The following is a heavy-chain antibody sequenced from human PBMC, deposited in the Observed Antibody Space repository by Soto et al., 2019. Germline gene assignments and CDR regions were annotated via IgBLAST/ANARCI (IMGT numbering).Heavy chain of an antibody. Sequence: GGSLRLSCVASGFTFSSNAMSWVRQAPGRGLELVSAISGSGGSTYYADSAKGRFTISRDNSKNTLYLQMNSLKSEDTAVYSFAKGVGARATLFLDDYWGQGTLLSV. CDR3: AKGVGARATLFLDDY. J-gene: IGHJ4*02. D-gene: IGHD3-16*01. CDR2: ISGSGGST. V-gene: IGHV3-23*01. CDR1: GFTFSSNA.